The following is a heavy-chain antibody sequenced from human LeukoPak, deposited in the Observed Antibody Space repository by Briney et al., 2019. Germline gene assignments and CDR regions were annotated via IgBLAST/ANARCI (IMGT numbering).Heavy chain of an antibody. V-gene: IGHV3-64*04. CDR1: GFTFGAYF. CDR3: VPSDPVL. J-gene: IGHJ4*02. CDR2: ISSNEYDT. Sequence: PGGSLRLSCSASGFTFGAYFMHWVRQAPGKGLQYVSSISSNEYDTYYADSVKGRFTISRDNAKNSLYLQMNSLRDEDTAVYYCVPSDPVLWGQGTLVTVSS.